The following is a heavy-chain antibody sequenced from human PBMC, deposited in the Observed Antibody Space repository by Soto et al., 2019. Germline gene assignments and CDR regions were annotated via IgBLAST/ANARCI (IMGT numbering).Heavy chain of an antibody. CDR3: ARELGLQGDFWSGSLYRYYFDY. Sequence: GGSLRLSCAASGFTFSSYWMSWVRQAPGKGLEWVANIKQDGSEKYYVDSVKGRFTISRDNAKNSLYLQMNSLRAEDTAVYYCARELGLQGDFWSGSLYRYYFDYWGQGTLVT. CDR2: IKQDGSEK. V-gene: IGHV3-7*01. J-gene: IGHJ4*02. CDR1: GFTFSSYW. D-gene: IGHD3-3*01.